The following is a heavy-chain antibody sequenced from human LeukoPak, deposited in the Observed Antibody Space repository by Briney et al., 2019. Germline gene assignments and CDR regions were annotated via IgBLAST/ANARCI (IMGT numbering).Heavy chain of an antibody. V-gene: IGHV1-69*05. CDR2: IIPIFGTA. CDR3: ARDWEN. J-gene: IGHJ4*02. D-gene: IGHD1-26*01. Sequence: SVKVSCKASGYTFTTYGINWVRQAPGQGLEWMGGIIPIFGTANYAQKFQGRVTITTDESTSTAYMELSSLRSEDTAVYYCARDWENWGQGTLVTVSS. CDR1: GYTFTTYG.